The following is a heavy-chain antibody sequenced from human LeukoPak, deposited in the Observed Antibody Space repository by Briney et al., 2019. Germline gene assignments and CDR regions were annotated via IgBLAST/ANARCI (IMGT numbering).Heavy chain of an antibody. CDR2: ISASGSST. V-gene: IGHV3-23*01. D-gene: IGHD6-13*01. J-gene: IGHJ4*02. Sequence: GGSLRLSCAASGFPFNTYAMSWVRQGPGGGLEWVSAISASGSSTFFADSVKGRFTISRDNSKNTLFLEMNSLRAEDTAVYYCVLAPLGVRSSFDSWGQGALVTVSS. CDR1: GFPFNTYA. CDR3: VLAPLGVRSSFDS.